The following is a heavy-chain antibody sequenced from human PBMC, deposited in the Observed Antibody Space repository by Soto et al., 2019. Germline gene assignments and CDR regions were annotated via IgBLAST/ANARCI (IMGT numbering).Heavy chain of an antibody. Sequence: ASVKVSCKASGYTFTGYYMHWVRQAPGQGLEWMGWINPNSGGTNYAQKFQGWVTMTRDTSISTAYMELSRLRSDDTAVYYCARSSAPYYYYGMDVWGQGTTVTVSS. CDR2: INPNSGGT. J-gene: IGHJ6*02. V-gene: IGHV1-2*04. CDR3: ARSSAPYYYYGMDV. CDR1: GYTFTGYY.